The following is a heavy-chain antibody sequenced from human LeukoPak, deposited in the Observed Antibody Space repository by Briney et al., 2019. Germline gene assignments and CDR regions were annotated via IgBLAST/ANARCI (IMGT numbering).Heavy chain of an antibody. CDR2: IYYSGST. CDR3: AREIKRAFDI. Sequence: SETLSLTCTVSGGSISSGGYYWSWIRQHPRKGLEWIGYIYYSGSTYYNPSPKSRVTISVDTSKHQFSLKLSSVTAADTAVYYCAREIKRAFDIWGQGTMVTVSS. J-gene: IGHJ3*02. V-gene: IGHV4-31*03. CDR1: GGSISSGGYY.